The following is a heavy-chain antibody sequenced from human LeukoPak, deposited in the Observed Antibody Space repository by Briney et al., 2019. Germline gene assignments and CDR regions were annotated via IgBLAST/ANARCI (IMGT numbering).Heavy chain of an antibody. V-gene: IGHV1-2*02. D-gene: IGHD6-6*01. CDR1: GYTFTSYD. J-gene: IGHJ4*02. CDR3: ARAFYSSSSFDY. CDR2: INPNSGGT. Sequence: PGASVKVSCKASGYTFTSYDINWVRQAPGQGLEWMGWINPNSGGTNYAQKFQGRVTMTRDTSISTAYMELSRLRSDDTAVYYCARAFYSSSSFDYWGQGTLVTVSS.